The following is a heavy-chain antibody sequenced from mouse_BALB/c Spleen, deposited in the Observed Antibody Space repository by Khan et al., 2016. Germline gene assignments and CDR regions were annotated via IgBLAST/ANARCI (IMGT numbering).Heavy chain of an antibody. Sequence: EVQLQESGPGLVKPSQSLSLTCTVTGYSITSDYAWNWIRQFPGNKLEWMGYISYSGSTSYNPSLKSRISITRDTSKNQFFLQLNSVTTEDTATXYCARTLLRLYYLDYWGQGTTLAVSS. CDR3: ARTLLRLYYLDY. CDR1: GYSITSDYA. J-gene: IGHJ2*01. D-gene: IGHD1-2*01. CDR2: ISYSGST. V-gene: IGHV3-2*02.